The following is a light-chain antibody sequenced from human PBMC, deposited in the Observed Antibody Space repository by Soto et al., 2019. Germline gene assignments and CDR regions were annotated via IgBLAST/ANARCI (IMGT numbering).Light chain of an antibody. J-gene: IGLJ1*01. CDR3: SSYAGSYTYV. V-gene: IGLV2-11*01. Sequence: QSVLTQPRSVSGSPGQSVTISCTGTSSDVGGYNYVSWYQHHPGKVPKLMIYDVNKRPSGVPDRFSGSKSGNTASLTISGLQAEDEADYYCSSYAGSYTYVLGTGTNVTVL. CDR2: DVN. CDR1: SSDVGGYNY.